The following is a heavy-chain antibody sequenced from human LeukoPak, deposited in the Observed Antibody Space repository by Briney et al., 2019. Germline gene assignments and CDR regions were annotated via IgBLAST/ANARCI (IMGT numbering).Heavy chain of an antibody. J-gene: IGHJ4*02. D-gene: IGHD5-18*01. V-gene: IGHV3-23*01. CDR1: GFTFSSYA. CDR2: ISGSGGST. CDR3: AKELNVDTAIVAFDY. Sequence: PGGSLRLSCAASGFTFSSYAMSWVRQAPGKGLEWVSAISGSGGSTSYTDSVKGRFSTYQYNPKNTLYLQMNSLRAEDTAVYYCAKELNVDTAIVAFDYWGQGTLVTASS.